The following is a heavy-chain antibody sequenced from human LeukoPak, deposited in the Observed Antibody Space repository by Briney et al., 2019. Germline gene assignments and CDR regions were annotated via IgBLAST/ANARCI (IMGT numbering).Heavy chain of an antibody. Sequence: GGSLRLSCAASGFTFSNAWMSWVRQAPGKGLEWVGRIKSKTDGGTTDYAAPVKGRFTISRDDSKNTLYLQMNSLRAEDTAVYYCAKDLSVTMLRGVTHWGQGTLVTVSS. J-gene: IGHJ4*02. D-gene: IGHD3-10*01. CDR2: IKSKTDGGTT. CDR3: AKDLSVTMLRGVTH. CDR1: GFTFSNAW. V-gene: IGHV3-15*01.